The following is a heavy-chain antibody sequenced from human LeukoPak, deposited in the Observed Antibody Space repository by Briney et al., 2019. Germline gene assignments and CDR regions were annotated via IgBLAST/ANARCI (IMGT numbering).Heavy chain of an antibody. J-gene: IGHJ4*02. CDR2: MNPSGGNT. V-gene: IGHV1-46*01. D-gene: IGHD2-2*01. CDR3: ARVPSYCSGTNCYFDS. Sequence: ASVKVSCKASGYTFSSHYLHWVRQAPGQGLEWMGMMNPSGGNTNHAQKFQRRVTMTRDTSTSTVYMELSSLRSEDTAICYCARVPSYCSGTNCYFDSWGQGTRVTVSS. CDR1: GYTFSSHY.